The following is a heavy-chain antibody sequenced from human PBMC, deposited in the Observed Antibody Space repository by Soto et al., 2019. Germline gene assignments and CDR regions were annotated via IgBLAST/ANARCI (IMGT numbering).Heavy chain of an antibody. CDR3: ARGPGYDSSGFRTDAFDI. J-gene: IGHJ3*02. D-gene: IGHD3-22*01. V-gene: IGHV3-13*01. CDR2: IGTAGDT. CDR1: GFTFSSYD. Sequence: XASLRLSCAASGFTFSSYDMHWVRQATGKGLEWVSAIGTAGDTYYPGSVKGRFTISREHAKNSLYLQMNSLRAGDTAVYYCARGPGYDSSGFRTDAFDIWGQGTMVTVSS.